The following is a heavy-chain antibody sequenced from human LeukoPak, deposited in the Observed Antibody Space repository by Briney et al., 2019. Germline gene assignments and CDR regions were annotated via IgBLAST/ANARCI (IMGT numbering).Heavy chain of an antibody. CDR2: LFYGENT. V-gene: IGHV4-39*01. D-gene: IGHD6-25*01. CDR3: ARQLPTAAADTRGYFDY. CDR1: GGSISPISSSTYY. J-gene: IGHJ4*02. Sequence: SETLSLTCTVSGGSISPISSSTYYWGWIREAPGKGLEWIGSLFYGENTHYNPFLKSRATLSVDASNNQFSLKLTSVTAADAAVYFCARQLPTAAADTRGYFDYWGQGTVVTVSS.